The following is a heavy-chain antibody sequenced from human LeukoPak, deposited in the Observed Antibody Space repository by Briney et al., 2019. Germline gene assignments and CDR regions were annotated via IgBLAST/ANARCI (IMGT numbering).Heavy chain of an antibody. CDR2: ISYDGSNK. J-gene: IGHJ5*02. CDR1: RFTFSSYA. V-gene: IGHV3-30*18. CDR3: AKSET. Sequence: GGSLRLSCAASRFTFSSYAMHWVRQAPGKGLEWVAVISYDGSNKYYADSVKGRFTISRDNSKNTLYLQMNSLGAEDTAVYYCAKSETWGQGTLVTVSS.